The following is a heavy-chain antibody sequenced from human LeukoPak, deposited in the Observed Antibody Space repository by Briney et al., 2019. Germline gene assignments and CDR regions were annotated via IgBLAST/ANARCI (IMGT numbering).Heavy chain of an antibody. CDR1: GFSLSTTRM. CDR3: ARGSQWEPPPFDY. V-gene: IGHV4-38-2*02. J-gene: IGHJ4*02. D-gene: IGHD1-26*01. CDR2: IYHSGST. Sequence: ESGPTLVNPTQTLTLTCTFSGFSLSTTRMSVGWIRQPPGKGLEWIGSIYHSGSTYYNPSLKSRVTISVDTSKNQFSLKLSSVTAADTAVYYCARGSQWEPPPFDYWGQGTLVTVSS.